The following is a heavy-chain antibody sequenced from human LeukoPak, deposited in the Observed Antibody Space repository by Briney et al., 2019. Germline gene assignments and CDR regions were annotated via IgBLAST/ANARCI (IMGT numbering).Heavy chain of an antibody. CDR3: ARGHGDYGFDY. V-gene: IGHV4-34*01. CDR1: GGSFSGYY. CDR2: INHSGST. J-gene: IGHJ4*02. D-gene: IGHD4-17*01. Sequence: SETLSLTCAVYGGSFSGYYWSWIRQPPGKGLEWIGEINHSGSTNYNPSLKSRVTISVDTSKNQFSLKLSSVTAADTAVYYCARGHGDYGFDYWGQGTLVTVSS.